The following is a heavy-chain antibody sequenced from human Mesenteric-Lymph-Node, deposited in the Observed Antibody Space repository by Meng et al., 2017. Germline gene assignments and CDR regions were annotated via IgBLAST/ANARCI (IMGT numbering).Heavy chain of an antibody. CDR3: ARDSYSGYDTYHYFDY. CDR1: GYTFTSYG. V-gene: IGHV1-69*05. J-gene: IGHJ4*02. Sequence: SVKVSCKASGYTFTSYGISWVRQAPGQGLEWMGGIIPIFGTANYAQKFQGRVTITTDESTSTAYMELSSLRSEDTAVYYCARDSYSGYDTYHYFDYWGQGTLVTVSS. D-gene: IGHD5-12*01. CDR2: IIPIFGTA.